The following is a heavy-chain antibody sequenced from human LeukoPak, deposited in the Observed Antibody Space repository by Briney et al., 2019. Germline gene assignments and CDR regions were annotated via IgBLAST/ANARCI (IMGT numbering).Heavy chain of an antibody. CDR2: ISGSGGST. Sequence: GGSLRLSCAASGFTFSSYAMSWVRQAPGKGLEWVSAISGSGGSTYYADSVKGRFTISRDNSKNTLYLQMNSLRAEDTAVYYCAKDSEGSYYYGSGSYYFDYWGRGTLVTVSS. J-gene: IGHJ4*02. V-gene: IGHV3-23*01. CDR3: AKDSEGSYYYGSGSYYFDY. D-gene: IGHD3-10*01. CDR1: GFTFSSYA.